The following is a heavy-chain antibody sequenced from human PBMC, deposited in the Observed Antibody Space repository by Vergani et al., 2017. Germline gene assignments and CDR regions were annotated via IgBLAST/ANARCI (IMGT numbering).Heavy chain of an antibody. J-gene: IGHJ4*02. Sequence: QVQLVQSGAEVKKPGSSVKVSCKASGGTFSSYAISWVRQAPGQGLEWMGGIIPIFGTANYAQKFQGRVTITADESTSTAYMELSSLRAEDTAVYYCAKDRDGDGDYVRGYFDYWGQGTLVTVSS. V-gene: IGHV1-69*01. CDR1: GGTFSSYA. D-gene: IGHD4-17*01. CDR2: IIPIFGTA. CDR3: AKDRDGDGDYVRGYFDY.